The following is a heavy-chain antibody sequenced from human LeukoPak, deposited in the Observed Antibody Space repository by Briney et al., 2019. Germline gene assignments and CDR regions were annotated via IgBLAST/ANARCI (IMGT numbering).Heavy chain of an antibody. CDR2: ITSSGSTM. J-gene: IGHJ4*02. D-gene: IGHD3-10*01. Sequence: GGSLRLSCAASGFTFSSYDMNWDRQAPGKGLEWVSYITSSGSTMYYADSVKGRFTISRDNAKNSLYLQMNSLRAEDTAVYYCARVEGYGSGSYSQDYWGQGTLVTVSS. CDR1: GFTFSSYD. CDR3: ARVEGYGSGSYSQDY. V-gene: IGHV3-48*03.